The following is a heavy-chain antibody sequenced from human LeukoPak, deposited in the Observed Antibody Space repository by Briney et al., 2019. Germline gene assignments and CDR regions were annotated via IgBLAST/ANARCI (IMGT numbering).Heavy chain of an antibody. CDR1: GYTFTSYD. J-gene: IGHJ4*02. V-gene: IGHV1-8*01. CDR2: MNPNSGNT. Sequence: GASVKVSCKASGYTFTSYDINWVRQATGQGLEWMGWMNPNSGNTGYAQKFQGRVTMTTDTSTSTAYMELRSLRSDDTAVYYCARKLYSGHPGFDYWGQGTLVTVSS. CDR3: ARKLYSGHPGFDY. D-gene: IGHD5-12*01.